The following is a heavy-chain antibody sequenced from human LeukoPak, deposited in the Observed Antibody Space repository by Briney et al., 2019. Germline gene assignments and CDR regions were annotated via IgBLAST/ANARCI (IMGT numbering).Heavy chain of an antibody. CDR2: INHSGST. D-gene: IGHD2/OR15-2a*01. Sequence: SETLSLTCAVYGGSFSGYYWSWIRQPPGKGLEWIGEINHSGSTNYNPSLKSRLTISVDTSKNQFSLKLSSVTAADTAVYYCARERRTFGDAFDIWGQGTMVIVSS. CDR3: ARERRTFGDAFDI. V-gene: IGHV4-34*01. J-gene: IGHJ3*02. CDR1: GGSFSGYY.